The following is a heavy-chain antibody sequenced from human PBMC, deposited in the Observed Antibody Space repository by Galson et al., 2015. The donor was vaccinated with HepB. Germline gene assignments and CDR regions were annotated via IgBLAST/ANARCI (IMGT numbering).Heavy chain of an antibody. J-gene: IGHJ5*02. CDR1: GYTFTSYA. CDR3: ARTPYYGSGTYYSFWFGP. CDR2: INTNTGNP. Sequence: SVKVSCKASGYTFTSYAINWVRQAPGQGLEWMGWINTNTGNPTYAQGFTGRFVFSLDSSVNTAYLQISSLKADDTAVYYCARTPYYGSGTYYSFWFGPWGQGTLVTVSS. D-gene: IGHD3-10*01. V-gene: IGHV7-4-1*02.